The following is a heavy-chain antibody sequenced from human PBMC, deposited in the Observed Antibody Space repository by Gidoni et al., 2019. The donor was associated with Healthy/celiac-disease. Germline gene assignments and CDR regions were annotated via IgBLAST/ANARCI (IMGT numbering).Heavy chain of an antibody. D-gene: IGHD3-22*01. CDR1: GFTFSNAW. CDR3: TTDETYYYDSSGNDAFDI. J-gene: IGHJ3*02. Sequence: EVQLVESGGGLVKPGGSLRLSCAASGFTFSNAWMSWVRQAPGKGLEWVGRIKSKTDGGTTDYAAPVKGRFTISRDDSKNTLYLQMNSLKTEDTAVYYCTTDETYYYDSSGNDAFDIWGQGTMVTVSS. CDR2: IKSKTDGGTT. V-gene: IGHV3-15*01.